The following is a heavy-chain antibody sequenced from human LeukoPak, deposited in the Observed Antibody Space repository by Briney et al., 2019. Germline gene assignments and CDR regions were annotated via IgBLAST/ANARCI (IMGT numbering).Heavy chain of an antibody. CDR3: ARGCGSDCPNAEFFHH. D-gene: IGHD2-21*02. CDR2: INAGNGNT. V-gene: IGHV1-3*01. J-gene: IGHJ1*01. CDR1: GYTFTGYY. Sequence: GASVKVSCKASGYTFTGYYMHWVRQAPGQRLEWMGWINAGNGNTKYSQKFQDRVTITRDTSASTAYMELSSLRSEDTAVYYCARGCGSDCPNAEFFHHWGQGTLVIVSS.